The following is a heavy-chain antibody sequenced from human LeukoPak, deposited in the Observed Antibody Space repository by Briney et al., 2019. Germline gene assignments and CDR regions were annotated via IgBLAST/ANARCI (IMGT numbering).Heavy chain of an antibody. CDR2: IYYSGST. CDR1: GGSISSYY. CDR3: ARNKMITFGGVSFFDY. J-gene: IGHJ4*02. Sequence: SETLSLTCTVAGGSISSYYWSWIRQPPGKGLEWIGYIYYSGSTNYNPSLKSRVTISVDTSKNQFSLKLSSVTAADTAVYYCARNKMITFGGVSFFDYWGQGTLVTVSS. V-gene: IGHV4-59*08. D-gene: IGHD3-16*01.